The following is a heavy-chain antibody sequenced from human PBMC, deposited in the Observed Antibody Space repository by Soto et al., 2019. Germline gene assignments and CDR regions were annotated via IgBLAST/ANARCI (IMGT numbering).Heavy chain of an antibody. J-gene: IGHJ4*02. CDR3: ASRSGQLPYYFDY. D-gene: IGHD6-6*01. CDR1: GFTFTNYG. V-gene: IGHV1-18*01. CDR2: ISAYKGNT. Sequence: ASVKVSCKASGFTFTNYGISWVRQAPGQGLEWMGWISAYKGNTNYAQKFQGRVTMTTDTSTSTAYMELRSLRPDDTAVYYCASRSGQLPYYFDYWGQGTLVTVSS.